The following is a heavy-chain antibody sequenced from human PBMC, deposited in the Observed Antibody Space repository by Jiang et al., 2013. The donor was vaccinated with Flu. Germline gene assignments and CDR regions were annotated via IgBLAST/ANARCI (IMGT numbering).Heavy chain of an antibody. CDR3: AKDTPYCSGGSCAFFDY. J-gene: IGHJ4*02. CDR2: IRYDASNK. V-gene: IGHV3-30*02. CDR1: GFTFRTYG. Sequence: QLLESGGGVVQPGESLRLSCLASGFTFRTYGLHWVRQAPGKGLEWVAFIRYDASNKYYADSVKGRFTISRDNSKNTLYLQMNSLKPEDTAVYHCAKDTPYCSGGSCAFFDYWGRGTLVTVSS. D-gene: IGHD2-15*01.